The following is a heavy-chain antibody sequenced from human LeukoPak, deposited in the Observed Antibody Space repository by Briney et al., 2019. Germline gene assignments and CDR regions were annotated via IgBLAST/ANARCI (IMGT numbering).Heavy chain of an antibody. CDR2: IYYSGST. J-gene: IGHJ4*02. V-gene: IGHV4-31*03. Sequence: PSQTLSLTCTVSGGSISSGGYYWSWIRQHPGTGLEWIGYIYYSGSTYYNPSLKSRVTISVDTSKNQFSLKLSSVTAADTAVYYCARVARRDGYNSFDYWGRGTLVTVSS. D-gene: IGHD5-24*01. CDR3: ARVARRDGYNSFDY. CDR1: GGSISSGGYY.